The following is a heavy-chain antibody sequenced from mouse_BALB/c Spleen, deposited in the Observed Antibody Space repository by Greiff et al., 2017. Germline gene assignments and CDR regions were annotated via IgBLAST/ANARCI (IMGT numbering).Heavy chain of an antibody. V-gene: IGHV1-12*01. J-gene: IGHJ3*01. CDR3: ARSYGNGGIAY. CDR1: GYTFTSYN. Sequence: QVQLQQPGAELVKPGASVKMSCKASGYTFTSYNMHWVKQTPGQGLEWIGAIYPGNGDTSYNQKFKGKATLTADKSSSTAYMQLSSLTSEDSAVYYCARSYGNGGIAYWGQGTLVTVSA. CDR2: IYPGNGDT. D-gene: IGHD2-1*01.